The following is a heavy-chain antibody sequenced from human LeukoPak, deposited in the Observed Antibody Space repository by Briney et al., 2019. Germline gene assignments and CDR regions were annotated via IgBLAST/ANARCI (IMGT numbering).Heavy chain of an antibody. Sequence: GGSLRLSCAASGFTVSSNYMSWVRQAPGKGLEWVANIKQDGSEKYYVDSVKGRFTISRDNAKNSLYLQMNSLRAEDTAVYYCARWSWYSPKIDYWGQGTLVTVSS. V-gene: IGHV3-7*01. CDR1: GFTVSSNY. D-gene: IGHD6-13*01. CDR2: IKQDGSEK. J-gene: IGHJ4*02. CDR3: ARWSWYSPKIDY.